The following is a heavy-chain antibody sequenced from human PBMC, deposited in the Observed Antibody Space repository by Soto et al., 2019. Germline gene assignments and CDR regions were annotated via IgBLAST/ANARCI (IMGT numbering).Heavy chain of an antibody. V-gene: IGHV3-15*07. Sequence: GGSLRLSCAASGFTFSNAWMNWVRQAPGKGLEWVGRIKSKTDGGTTDYAAPVKGRFTISRDDSKNTLYLQMNSLKTEDTAVYYCTTDGWEAARPSEIYWGQGTLVTVSS. CDR2: IKSKTDGGTT. D-gene: IGHD6-6*01. J-gene: IGHJ4*02. CDR3: TTDGWEAARPSEIY. CDR1: GFTFSNAW.